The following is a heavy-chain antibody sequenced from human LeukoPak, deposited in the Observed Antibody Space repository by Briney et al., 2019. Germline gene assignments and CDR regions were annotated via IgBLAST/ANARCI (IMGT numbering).Heavy chain of an antibody. CDR2: INHSGST. J-gene: IGHJ3*02. CDR1: GGSFSGYY. CDR3: ARASTPYDI. V-gene: IGHV4-34*01. Sequence: SETLSLTCAVYGGSFSGYYWSWIRQPPGKGLEWIGEINHSGSTNYKPSLKSRVTISADTCKNQFSLKLSSVTAADTAVYYCARASTPYDIWGQGTMVTVSS.